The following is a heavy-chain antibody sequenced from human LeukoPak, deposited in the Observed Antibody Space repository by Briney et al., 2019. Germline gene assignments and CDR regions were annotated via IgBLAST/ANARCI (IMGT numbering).Heavy chain of an antibody. CDR3: AREDYDILTGYSYYFDY. D-gene: IGHD3-9*01. CDR2: INHSGST. J-gene: IGHJ4*02. V-gene: IGHV4-34*01. CDR1: GGSFSGYY. Sequence: SETLSLTCAVYGGSFSGYYWSWIRQPPGKGLEWIGEINHSGSTNYNPSLKSRVTISVDTSKNQFSLKLSSVTAADTAVYYRAREDYDILTGYSYYFDYWGQGTLVTVSS.